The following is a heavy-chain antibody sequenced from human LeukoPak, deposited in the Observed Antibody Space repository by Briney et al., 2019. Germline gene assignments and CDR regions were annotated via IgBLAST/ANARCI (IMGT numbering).Heavy chain of an antibody. CDR2: IIPTLHIT. D-gene: IGHD4-23*01. CDR1: GYTFTSYD. J-gene: IGHJ3*02. Sequence: SVKVSCKASGYTFTSYDISWVRLAPGQGLEWMGRIIPTLHITDYAKKFQDRLTITADTSTTTAYMELSSLRSEDTAVYFCAREYASGNSFHVIFHIWGQGTMVSVSS. V-gene: IGHV1-69*04. CDR3: AREYASGNSFHVIFHI.